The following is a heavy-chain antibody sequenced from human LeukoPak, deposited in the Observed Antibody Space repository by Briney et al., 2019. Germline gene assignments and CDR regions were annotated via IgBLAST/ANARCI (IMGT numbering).Heavy chain of an antibody. Sequence: GRSLRLSCAASGFTFNHYGMHWVRQAPGKGREGGAVIWSDGTNKYYADSVKGRFTISRDDSEKQVYLQMNSLKPEDTAVYFCARDAQRGFDYSNSLKYWGQGTPVTVST. J-gene: IGHJ4*02. CDR3: ARDAQRGFDYSNSLKY. D-gene: IGHD4-11*01. V-gene: IGHV3-33*01. CDR1: GFTFNHYG. CDR2: IWSDGTNK.